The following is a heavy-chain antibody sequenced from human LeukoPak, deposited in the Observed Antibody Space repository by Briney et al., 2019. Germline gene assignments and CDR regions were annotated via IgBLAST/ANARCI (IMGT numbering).Heavy chain of an antibody. Sequence: ASVKVSCKASGYTFTGYYMHWVRQAPGQGLEWMGWINPNSGGTNYAQKFQGRVTMTRDTSISTAYMELSRLGSDDTAVYYCARDPHYGGKGTAQGYWGQGTLVTVSS. CDR2: INPNSGGT. V-gene: IGHV1-2*02. CDR1: GYTFTGYY. CDR3: ARDPHYGGKGTAQGY. D-gene: IGHD4-23*01. J-gene: IGHJ4*02.